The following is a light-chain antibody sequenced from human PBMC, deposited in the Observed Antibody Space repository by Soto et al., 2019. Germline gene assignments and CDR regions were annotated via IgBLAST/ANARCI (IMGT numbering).Light chain of an antibody. V-gene: IGKV3-15*01. CDR3: QQYNTWRRT. CDR1: QSVNAN. J-gene: IGKJ1*01. CDR2: GAS. Sequence: ESVLTQSPGTLSLSPGERATLSCRASQSVNANLAWYQQKPGQAPRLLSHGASNRATGIPARFSGGVFGTEFSLTISILQSEAFAVYYFQQYNTWRRTFGQGTKVEI.